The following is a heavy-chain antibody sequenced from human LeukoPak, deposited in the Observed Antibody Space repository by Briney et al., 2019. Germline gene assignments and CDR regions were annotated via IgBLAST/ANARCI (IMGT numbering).Heavy chain of an antibody. V-gene: IGHV3-21*01. D-gene: IGHD6-13*01. CDR3: ARGSASSSWYDPDY. CDR1: GFTFSSYS. Sequence: GGSLRLSCAASGFTFSSYSMNWVRQAPGKGLEWVSSISSSSSYIYYADSVKGRFTISRDNAKNSLYLQMNSLRAEDTAVYYCARGSASSSWYDPDYWGQGTLVTVSS. J-gene: IGHJ4*02. CDR2: ISSSSSYI.